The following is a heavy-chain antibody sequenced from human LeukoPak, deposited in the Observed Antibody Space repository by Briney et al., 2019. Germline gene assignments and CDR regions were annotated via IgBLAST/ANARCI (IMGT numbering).Heavy chain of an antibody. CDR2: INPSGGGT. CDR1: GYTFTSYY. V-gene: IGHV1-46*03. D-gene: IGHD2-21*01. Sequence: ASVKVSCKASGYTFTSYYKHWVRQAHGQGLGRMGIINPSGGGTSYAQKFQGRVTMTRDTSTSTVYMELSSLGSEDTAVYYCARVAVIAITDYFDYWGQGTLVTVSS. CDR3: ARVAVIAITDYFDY. J-gene: IGHJ4*02.